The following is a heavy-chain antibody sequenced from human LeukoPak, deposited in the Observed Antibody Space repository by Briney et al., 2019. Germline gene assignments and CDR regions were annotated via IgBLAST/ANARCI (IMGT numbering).Heavy chain of an antibody. Sequence: GGSLRLSCAASGFSFRDYWMSWVRRAPGKGLEWVGRSRNKANGYTTEYAASVKARFTISRDDSKNSLFLQMNSLQTEDTAVYYCTRGLDTSGYFYRWGQGTLVTVSS. V-gene: IGHV3-72*01. CDR1: GFSFRDYW. CDR2: SRNKANGYTT. D-gene: IGHD3-22*01. CDR3: TRGLDTSGYFYR. J-gene: IGHJ5*02.